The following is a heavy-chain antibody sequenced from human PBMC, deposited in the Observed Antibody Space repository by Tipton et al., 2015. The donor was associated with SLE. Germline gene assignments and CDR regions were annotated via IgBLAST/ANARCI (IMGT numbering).Heavy chain of an antibody. D-gene: IGHD3-16*01. J-gene: IGHJ2*01. V-gene: IGHV1-69*06. CDR1: GYTFTGYY. Sequence: QLVQSGAEVKKPGASVKVSCKASGYTFTGYYMHWVRQAPGQGLEWMGGIMPIFGTPDYAQKFQGRVTITADKSTSIAYMELSSLRFEDTALYYCARDLRAAAFDLWGRGTLVTVSS. CDR3: ARDLRAAAFDL. CDR2: IMPIFGTP.